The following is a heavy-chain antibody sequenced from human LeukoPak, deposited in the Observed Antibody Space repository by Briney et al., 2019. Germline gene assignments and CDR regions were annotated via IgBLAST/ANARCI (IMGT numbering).Heavy chain of an antibody. Sequence: PSETLSLTCTVSGGSISSYYWSWIRQPPGKGLEWIGYIYYSGSTNYNPSLKSRVTISVYTSKNQFSLKLSSVAAADTDLYYCARGGSYNKEAFDIWGQGTMVTVSS. CDR2: IYYSGST. V-gene: IGHV4-59*01. CDR3: ARGGSYNKEAFDI. CDR1: GGSISSYY. J-gene: IGHJ3*02. D-gene: IGHD2-2*02.